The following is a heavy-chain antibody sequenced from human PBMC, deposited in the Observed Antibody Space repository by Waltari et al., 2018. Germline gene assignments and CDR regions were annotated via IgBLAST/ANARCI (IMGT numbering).Heavy chain of an antibody. CDR2: IDISGST. J-gene: IGHJ5*02. CDR3: ARGERRSSSSRLYNWFDP. V-gene: IGHV4-4*07. CDR1: GGLIHGYY. D-gene: IGHD6-6*01. Sequence: QVQLQESGPGLVKPSETLSLTCTVSGGLIHGYYWSWIRQPAGKGLEWIGRIDISGSTNYNPSLKSRVTMSVDTSKNHFSLRLSSVTAADTAVYYCARGERRSSSSRLYNWFDPWGQGTLVTVSS.